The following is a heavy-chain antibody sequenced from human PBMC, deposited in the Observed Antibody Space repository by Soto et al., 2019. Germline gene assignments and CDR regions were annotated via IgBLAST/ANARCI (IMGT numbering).Heavy chain of an antibody. Sequence: QVQLVESGGGVVQPGRSLRLSCAASGFTFSSYGMHWVRQAPGKGLEWVAVIWYDGSNKYYADSVKGRFTISRDNSKNTLXXXXXSXRXXXXXXXXCXXXHCISTSCYLGETWFDPWGQGTLVTVSS. CDR1: GFTFSSYG. J-gene: IGHJ5*02. V-gene: IGHV3-33*01. CDR3: XXXHCISTSCYLGETWFDP. CDR2: IWYDGSNK. D-gene: IGHD2-2*01.